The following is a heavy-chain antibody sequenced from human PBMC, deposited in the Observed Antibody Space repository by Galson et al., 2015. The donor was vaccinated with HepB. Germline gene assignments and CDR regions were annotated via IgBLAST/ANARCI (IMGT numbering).Heavy chain of an antibody. CDR3: ARGKGTTWAFDI. V-gene: IGHV3-7*03. J-gene: IGHJ3*02. Sequence: SLRLSCAASGFIFSSYWMSWVRQAPGKGLEWVANIKQDGSEKYYVDSVKGRFTISRDNSKNTLYLQMNNLRAEDTAVYYCARGKGTTWAFDIWAKGQWSPSLQ. CDR2: IKQDGSEK. D-gene: IGHD1-7*01. CDR1: GFIFSSYW.